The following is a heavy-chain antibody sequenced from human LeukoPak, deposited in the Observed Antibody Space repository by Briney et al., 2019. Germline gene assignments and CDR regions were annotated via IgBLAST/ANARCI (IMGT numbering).Heavy chain of an antibody. CDR1: GFTFSPYE. V-gene: IGHV3-48*03. J-gene: IGHJ6*04. Sequence: PGGSLRLSCAASGFTFSPYEMNWVRQAPGKGLEWVSYISNSGSGMFYADSVKGRFTISRDNAKNSLYLQMNSLRAEDTAVYYCARDPVAAAGGNYYYYYGMDVWGKGTTVTVSS. CDR2: ISNSGSGM. CDR3: ARDPVAAAGGNYYYYYGMDV. D-gene: IGHD6-13*01.